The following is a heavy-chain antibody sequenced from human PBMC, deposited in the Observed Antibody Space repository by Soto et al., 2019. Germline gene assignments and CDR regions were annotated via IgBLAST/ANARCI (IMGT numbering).Heavy chain of an antibody. CDR3: AREGLDTAGFFDI. V-gene: IGHV3-74*01. CDR1: GFTFSTYC. J-gene: IGHJ3*02. D-gene: IGHD6-13*01. Sequence: GSLRLSCAAAGFTFSTYCRHWVLQAPGKGLMWVSRIKSDGSSTTYADSVKGRFTISRDNAKNTLYLQMSSLRAEDTAVYYCAREGLDTAGFFDIWGQATMVTVSS. CDR2: IKSDGSST.